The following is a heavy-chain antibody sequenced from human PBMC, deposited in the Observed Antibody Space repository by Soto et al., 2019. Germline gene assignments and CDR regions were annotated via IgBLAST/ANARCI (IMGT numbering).Heavy chain of an antibody. J-gene: IGHJ6*02. CDR2: IIPIFGTA. D-gene: IGHD1-1*01. CDR1: GGTFSSYA. Sequence: SVKVSCKASGGTFSSYAISWVRQAPGQGLEWMGGIIPIFGTANYAQKFQGRVTITADKSTSTAYMELSSLRSEDTAVYYCARDRGTTGYYYYGMDVWGQGTTVTVSS. CDR3: ARDRGTTGYYYYGMDV. V-gene: IGHV1-69*06.